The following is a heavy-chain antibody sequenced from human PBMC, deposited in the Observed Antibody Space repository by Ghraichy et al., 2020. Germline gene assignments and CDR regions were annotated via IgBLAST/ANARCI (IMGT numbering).Heavy chain of an antibody. D-gene: IGHD5-12*01. V-gene: IGHV4-31*03. CDR2: IYYSGST. CDR1: GGSISSGGYY. CDR3: ARVGAVATFSYGMDV. Sequence: SETLSLTCTVSGGSISSGGYYWSWIRQHPGKGLEWIGYIYYSGSTYYNPSLKSRVTISVDTSKNQFSLKLSSVTAADTAVYYCARVGAVATFSYGMDVWGQGTTVTVSS. J-gene: IGHJ6*02.